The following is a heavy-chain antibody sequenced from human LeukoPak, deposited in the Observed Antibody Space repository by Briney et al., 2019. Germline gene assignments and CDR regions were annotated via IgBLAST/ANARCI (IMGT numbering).Heavy chain of an antibody. D-gene: IGHD5-18*01. CDR2: IIPILGIA. Sequence: SVKVSCKASGGTFSSYAISWVRQAPGQGLEWMGRIIPILGIANYAQKFQGRVTITADKSTSTAYMELSSLRSEDAAIYYCARGDTAMKADTFDVWGQGTMVTVSS. J-gene: IGHJ3*01. CDR1: GGTFSSYA. V-gene: IGHV1-69*04. CDR3: ARGDTAMKADTFDV.